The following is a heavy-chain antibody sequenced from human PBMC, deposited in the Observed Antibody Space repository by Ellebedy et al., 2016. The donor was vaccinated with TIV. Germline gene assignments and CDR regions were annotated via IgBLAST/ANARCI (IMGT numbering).Heavy chain of an antibody. CDR2: ISYDGSNK. CDR1: GFTFSSYW. V-gene: IGHV3-30*03. D-gene: IGHD5-12*01. Sequence: GGSLRLXCAVSGFTFSSYWMTWVRQAPGKGLEWVAVISYDGSNKYYADSVKGRFTISRDNSKNTLYLQMNSLRAEDTAVYYCARIPSWGVTTITDYWGQGTLVTVSS. J-gene: IGHJ4*02. CDR3: ARIPSWGVTTITDY.